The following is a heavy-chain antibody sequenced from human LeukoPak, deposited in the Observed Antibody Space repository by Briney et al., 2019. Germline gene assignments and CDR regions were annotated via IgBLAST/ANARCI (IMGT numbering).Heavy chain of an antibody. CDR1: GYNFNSYG. V-gene: IGHV1-18*01. J-gene: IGHJ3*01. Sequence: VASVKVSCKASGYNFNSYGITWVRQAPGQGLEWTGRISTDNGDTTYAQKFQGRVTMTTDTFTTTVYMELRSLRFDDTAVYYCARGDRAFDVWGQGTMVTVSS. CDR3: ARGDRAFDV. CDR2: ISTDNGDT. D-gene: IGHD2-21*02.